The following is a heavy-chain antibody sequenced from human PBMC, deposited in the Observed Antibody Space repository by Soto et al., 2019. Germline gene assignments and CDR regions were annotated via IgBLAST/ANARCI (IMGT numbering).Heavy chain of an antibody. Sequence: SETLSLTCTVSGGSFSSYYWSWIRQPPGKGLEWIGYIYYSGSTNYNPSLKSRVTISVDTAKNQFSLKLSSVTAADTAVYYCARDTSGSGRSSLHFDYRGQGTLVTVS. CDR1: GGSFSSYY. V-gene: IGHV4-59*01. CDR2: IYYSGST. D-gene: IGHD3-10*01. J-gene: IGHJ4*02. CDR3: ARDTSGSGRSSLHFDY.